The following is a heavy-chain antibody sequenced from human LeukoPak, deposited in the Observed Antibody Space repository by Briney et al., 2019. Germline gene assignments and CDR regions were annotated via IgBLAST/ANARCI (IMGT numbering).Heavy chain of an antibody. CDR3: AINPGDYDDFDY. J-gene: IGHJ4*02. CDR1: GFTFSSYA. CDR2: ISGPGGAP. V-gene: IGHV3-23*01. Sequence: GGSLRLSCAASGFTFSSYAMTWVRQAPGKGLEWVSAISGPGGAPFYADSVKGRFTISRDNSNNMLYLQMNSLRAGDTALYYCAINPGDYDDFDYWGQGTLVTVSS. D-gene: IGHD4-17*01.